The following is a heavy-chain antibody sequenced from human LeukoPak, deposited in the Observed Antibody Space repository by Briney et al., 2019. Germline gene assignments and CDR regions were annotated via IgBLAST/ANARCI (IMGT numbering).Heavy chain of an antibody. V-gene: IGHV4-59*04. CDR3: ARHDWSISSGSYYLY. Sequence: SETLSLTCTVSGGSISSYYWSWIRQPAGKGLEWIGSIYYSGSTYYNPSLKSRVTISVDTSKNQFSLKLSSVTAADTAVYYCARHDWSISSGSYYLYWGQGTLVTVSS. D-gene: IGHD1-26*01. J-gene: IGHJ4*02. CDR2: IYYSGST. CDR1: GGSISSYY.